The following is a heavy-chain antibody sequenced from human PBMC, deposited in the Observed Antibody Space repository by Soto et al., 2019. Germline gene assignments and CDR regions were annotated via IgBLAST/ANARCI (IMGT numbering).Heavy chain of an antibody. D-gene: IGHD3-22*01. V-gene: IGHV3-11*05. CDR3: ARRRPIGYYNY. CDR2: IGSSSSYI. Sequence: QVQLVELGGDLVKPGGSLRLSCAASGFPFSDYYMSWIRQAPGKGLEWVSSIGSSSSYINYADSVKGRFTISRDNAKNSLYLQMNSLRADDTAVYYCARRRPIGYYNYGGQGTLVTVSA. CDR1: GFPFSDYY. J-gene: IGHJ4*02.